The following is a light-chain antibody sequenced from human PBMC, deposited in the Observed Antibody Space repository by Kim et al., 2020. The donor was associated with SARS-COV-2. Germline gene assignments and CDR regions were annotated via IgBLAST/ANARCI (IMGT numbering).Light chain of an antibody. CDR3: SSNPGGHTWV. Sequence: PGQSAITSCTGTSSDVGDYVSWYQQNPGKAPQLLTYYVSNRPSGVPDRFSGSKSGNTASLIISGLQAEDEADYYCSSNPGGHTWVFGGGTQLTVL. V-gene: IGLV2-11*01. CDR1: SSDVGDY. CDR2: YVS. J-gene: IGLJ3*02.